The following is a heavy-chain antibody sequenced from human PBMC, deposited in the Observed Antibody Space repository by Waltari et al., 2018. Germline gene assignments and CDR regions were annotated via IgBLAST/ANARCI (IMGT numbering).Heavy chain of an antibody. V-gene: IGHV3-33*01. D-gene: IGHD6-13*01. CDR2: IWYDGSEK. CDR1: GFSFRRFG. J-gene: IGHJ6*02. Sequence: QVQLVESGGGVVKPGRSLRLSCAASGFSFRRFGMHWVRRAPGKGLEWVEIIWYDGSEKYYADSVKGRFTISRDNSKNTVDLQMNSLRAEDTAVYYCAVTTGGYDGMGVWGQGTTVTVSS. CDR3: AVTTGGYDGMGV.